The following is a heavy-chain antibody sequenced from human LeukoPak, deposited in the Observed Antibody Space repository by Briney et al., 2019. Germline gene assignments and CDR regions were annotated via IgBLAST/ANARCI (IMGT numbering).Heavy chain of an antibody. CDR2: INHSGST. V-gene: IGHV4-34*01. CDR3: ARTGAAAGPYYYYYMDV. CDR1: GGSFSGYY. Sequence: SETLSLTCAVYGGSFSGYYWSWIRQPPGKGLEWIGEINHSGSTNYNPSLKSRVTISVDTSKNQFSLKLSSVTAADTAVYYCARTGAAAGPYYYYYMDVWGKGTTVTISS. J-gene: IGHJ6*03. D-gene: IGHD6-13*01.